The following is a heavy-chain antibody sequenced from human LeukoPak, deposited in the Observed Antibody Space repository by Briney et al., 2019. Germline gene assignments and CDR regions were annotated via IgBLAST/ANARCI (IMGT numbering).Heavy chain of an antibody. V-gene: IGHV3-15*01. Sequence: GGSLRLSCAASGFTFSNAWMSCVRQAPGKGLEWVGRIKSKTDGGTTDYAAPVKGRFTISRDDSKNTLYLQMNSLKTEDTAVYYCTSEYYYCSGSYYNVDYWGQGTLVTVSS. J-gene: IGHJ4*02. CDR1: GFTFSNAW. CDR2: IKSKTDGGTT. D-gene: IGHD3-10*01. CDR3: TSEYYYCSGSYYNVDY.